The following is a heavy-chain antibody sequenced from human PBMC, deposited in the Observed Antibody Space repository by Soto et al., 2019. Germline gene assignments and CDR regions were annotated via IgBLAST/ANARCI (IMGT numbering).Heavy chain of an antibody. V-gene: IGHV3-30*18. CDR3: AKARRFNWNYRYYYGMDV. CDR2: ISYDGSNK. CDR1: GFTFSSYG. D-gene: IGHD1-7*01. Sequence: QVQLVESGGGVVQPGRSLRLSCAASGFTFSSYGMHWVRQAPGKGLEWVAVISYDGSNKYYADSVKGRFTISRDNSKNTLYLQMNSLRAEDTAVYYCAKARRFNWNYRYYYGMDVWGQGTTVTVSS. J-gene: IGHJ6*02.